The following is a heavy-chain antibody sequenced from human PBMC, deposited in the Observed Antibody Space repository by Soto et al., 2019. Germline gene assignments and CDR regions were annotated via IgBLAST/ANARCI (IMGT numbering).Heavy chain of an antibody. V-gene: IGHV4-39*01. J-gene: IGHJ6*02. CDR3: APLSVSLSGPYGIHV. CDR1: GYSVTSSDYY. Sequence: KSSETLSITCSVSGYSVTSSDYYWAWIRQPPGKGLEWIGSMFYSGLTYYNPSLKSRVTLSVDTSKNQFSVRLNSVTAADTAVYYCAPLSVSLSGPYGIHVWGQGTTVTVSS. D-gene: IGHD2-15*01. CDR2: MFYSGLT.